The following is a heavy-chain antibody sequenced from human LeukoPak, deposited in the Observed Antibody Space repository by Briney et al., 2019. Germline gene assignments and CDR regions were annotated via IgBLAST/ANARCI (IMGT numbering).Heavy chain of an antibody. J-gene: IGHJ5*02. Sequence: ASVKVSCKASGGTFSSYAISWVRQAPGQGLEWMGGIIPIFGTANYAQKFQGRVTITADESTSTAYTELSSLRSEDTAVYYCARSSGPYCTNGVCSTFDPWGQGTLVTVSS. CDR2: IIPIFGTA. CDR1: GGTFSSYA. CDR3: ARSSGPYCTNGVCSTFDP. V-gene: IGHV1-69*13. D-gene: IGHD2-8*01.